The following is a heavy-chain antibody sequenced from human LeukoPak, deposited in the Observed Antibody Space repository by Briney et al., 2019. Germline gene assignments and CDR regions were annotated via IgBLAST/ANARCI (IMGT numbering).Heavy chain of an antibody. CDR3: AKAMYADYDSSDL. J-gene: IGHJ4*02. Sequence: GGSLRLSCAASGFTSSSYGMHWVRQAPGKGLEWVAVISRDGSNKYYADSVKGRLTISRDNSKNTLYLQMNSLRGEDTAVYYCAKAMYADYDSSDLWGQGTLVTVSS. V-gene: IGHV3-30*18. D-gene: IGHD3-22*01. CDR1: GFTSSSYG. CDR2: ISRDGSNK.